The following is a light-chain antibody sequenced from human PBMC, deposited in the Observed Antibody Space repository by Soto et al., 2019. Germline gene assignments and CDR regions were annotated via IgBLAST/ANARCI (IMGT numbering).Light chain of an antibody. CDR3: QQANSFPLT. Sequence: DIQVTQSPSSVSASVGDRVTITCRESQDINNWLAWYQQKPGKAPKLLIYTTSNFQSGVPSRFSGSGSGTDFTLTINSLQPEDFATYYCQQANSFPLTFGGGTKVEIK. V-gene: IGKV1D-12*01. J-gene: IGKJ4*01. CDR2: TTS. CDR1: QDINNW.